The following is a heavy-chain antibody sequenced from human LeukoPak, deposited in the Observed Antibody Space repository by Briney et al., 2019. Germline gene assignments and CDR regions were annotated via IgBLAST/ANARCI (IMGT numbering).Heavy chain of an antibody. D-gene: IGHD6-13*01. Sequence: VASVKVSCKASGYTFTSYDINWVRQAPGQGLEWMGWMNPNSGNTGYAQKFQGRVTITRNTSISTAYMELSSLRSEDTAVYYCARLRSPRAAAGKSWFDPWGQGTLVTVSS. J-gene: IGHJ5*02. CDR2: MNPNSGNT. CDR3: ARLRSPRAAAGKSWFDP. V-gene: IGHV1-8*03. CDR1: GYTFTSYD.